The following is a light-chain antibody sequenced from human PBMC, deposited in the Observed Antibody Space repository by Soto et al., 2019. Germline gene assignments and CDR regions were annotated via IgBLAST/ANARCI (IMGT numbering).Light chain of an antibody. J-gene: IGLJ2*01. CDR1: SSDVGDYIF. CDR3: CSYTSSSTVV. V-gene: IGLV2-14*01. Sequence: QPVLTQPASVSGSPGQSITISCTGTSSDVGDYIFVSWYQQHAGKAPKLMIYEVSNRPSGVSYRFSGSKSGNTASLTISGLQAEDEADYYCCSYTSSSTVVFGGGTKLTVL. CDR2: EVS.